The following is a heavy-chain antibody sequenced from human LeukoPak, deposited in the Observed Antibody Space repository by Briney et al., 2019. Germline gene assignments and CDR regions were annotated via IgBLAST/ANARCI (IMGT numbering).Heavy chain of an antibody. D-gene: IGHD1-14*01. CDR2: MNPNSGNT. V-gene: IGHV1-8*01. J-gene: IGHJ5*02. CDR3: ARRIRKTFDP. CDR1: GYTFTSYD. Sequence: GASVKVSCKASGYTFTSYDTNWVRQATGQGLEWMGWMNPNSGNTGYAQKFQGRVTMTRNTSISTAYMELSSLRSEDTAVYYCARRIRKTFDPWGQGTLVTVSS.